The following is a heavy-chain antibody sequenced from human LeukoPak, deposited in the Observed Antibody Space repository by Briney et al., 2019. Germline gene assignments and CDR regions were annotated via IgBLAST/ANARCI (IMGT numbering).Heavy chain of an antibody. CDR3: ARVIHSGYGSGAVGY. D-gene: IGHD6-19*01. V-gene: IGHV3-21*01. CDR2: ISSSSSYM. J-gene: IGHJ4*02. Sequence: PGRSLRLSCAASGFAFSSYGMHWARQAPGKGLEWVSSISSSSSYMYYADSVKGRFTISRDNAQNSLYLQMNTLRAEDTAVYYCARVIHSGYGSGAVGYWGQGTLVTVSS. CDR1: GFAFSSYG.